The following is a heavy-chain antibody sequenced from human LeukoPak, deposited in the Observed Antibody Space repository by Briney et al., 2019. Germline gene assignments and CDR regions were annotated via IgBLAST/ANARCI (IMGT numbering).Heavy chain of an antibody. D-gene: IGHD3-16*02. CDR3: ARAPYRSSTYLSFGMDV. CDR1: GYTFTSYD. V-gene: IGHV1-8*01. J-gene: IGHJ6*02. CDR2: MNPNSGNT. Sequence: ASVKVSCEASGYTFTSYDINWVRQATGQGLEWMGWMNPNSGNTGYAQKFQGRVTMTRNTSISTAYMELSSLRSEDTAVYYCARAPYRSSTYLSFGMDVWGQGTTVTVSS.